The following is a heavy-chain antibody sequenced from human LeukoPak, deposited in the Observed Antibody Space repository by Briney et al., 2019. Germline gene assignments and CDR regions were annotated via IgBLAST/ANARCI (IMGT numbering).Heavy chain of an antibody. D-gene: IGHD3/OR15-3a*01. V-gene: IGHV4-61*02. CDR1: GGSISSSGYY. Sequence: SETLSLTCTVSGGSISSSGYYWSWIRQPAGKGLEWIGRFYTSGSTNYNPSLESRVTISVDTSKNQFSLKLSSVTAADTAVYYCARDILGPSGYWGQGTLVIVSS. J-gene: IGHJ4*02. CDR2: FYTSGST. CDR3: ARDILGPSGY.